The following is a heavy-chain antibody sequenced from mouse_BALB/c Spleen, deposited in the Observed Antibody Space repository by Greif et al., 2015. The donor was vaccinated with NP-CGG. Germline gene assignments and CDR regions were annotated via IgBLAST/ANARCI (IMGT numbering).Heavy chain of an antibody. CDR3: ARDYYGSSYWYFDV. CDR1: GFTFSDYG. J-gene: IGHJ1*01. V-gene: IGHV5-15*02. D-gene: IGHD1-1*01. Sequence: EVNVVESGGGLVQPGGSRKLSCAASGFTFSDYGMAWVRQAPGKGPEWVAFISNLAYSIYYADTVTGRFTISRENAKNTLYLEVSSLRSEDTAMYYCARDYYGSSYWYFDVWGAGTTVTVSS. CDR2: ISNLAYSI.